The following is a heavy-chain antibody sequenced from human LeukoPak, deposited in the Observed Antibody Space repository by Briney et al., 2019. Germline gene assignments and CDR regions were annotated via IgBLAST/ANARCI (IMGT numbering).Heavy chain of an antibody. CDR3: AKGTYSGYGGATRFDY. V-gene: IGHV3-23*01. CDR1: AFTFSNYA. J-gene: IGHJ4*02. Sequence: PGGSLRLSCAASAFTFSNYAMSWVRQAPGKGLEWVSAISGGGGGTYYADSVKGRFTISRDNSKNTLYLQMNSLRAEDTAIYYCAKGTYSGYGGATRFDYWGQGTLVTVSS. CDR2: ISGGGGGT. D-gene: IGHD1-26*01.